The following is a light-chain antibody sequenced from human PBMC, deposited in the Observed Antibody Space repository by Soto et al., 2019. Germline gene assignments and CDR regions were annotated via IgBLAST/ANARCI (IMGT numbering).Light chain of an antibody. V-gene: IGKV1-5*03. J-gene: IGKJ1*01. Sequence: DIQMTQSPSTLSGSVGDRVTITCRASQTISSWLAWHQQKPGKAPKLLIYKASTLKSGVPSRFSGSGSGTEFTLTISSLQPDDFANYYCQHYNSYSEAFGQGTKVELK. CDR1: QTISSW. CDR2: KAS. CDR3: QHYNSYSEA.